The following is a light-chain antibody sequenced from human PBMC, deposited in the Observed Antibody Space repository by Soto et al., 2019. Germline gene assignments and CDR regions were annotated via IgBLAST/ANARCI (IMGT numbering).Light chain of an antibody. CDR3: QSYDSSLSGHVV. J-gene: IGLJ2*01. V-gene: IGLV1-40*01. Sequence: QSALTQPPSVSGAPGQRVTISCTGSSSNIGTGYNVHWYQQLPGTAPKLLIYVDNNRPSGVPDRFSGSKSGTSASLAITGLQAEDEAVYYCQSYDSSLSGHVVFGGGTKVTVL. CDR2: VDN. CDR1: SSNIGTGYN.